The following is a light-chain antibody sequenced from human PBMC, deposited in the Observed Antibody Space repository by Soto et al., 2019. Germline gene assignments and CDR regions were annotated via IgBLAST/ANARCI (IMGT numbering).Light chain of an antibody. CDR3: QQYNSYST. CDR1: QSISSW. V-gene: IGKV1-5*01. CDR2: DAS. Sequence: DIHMTQSPSALSTYVGDRVTITCRASQSISSWLAWYQQKPGKAPKLLIFDASSLESGVPSRFSGSGFGTDFTLTISGLQPDDFATYYCQQYNSYSTFGQGSKVDI. J-gene: IGKJ1*01.